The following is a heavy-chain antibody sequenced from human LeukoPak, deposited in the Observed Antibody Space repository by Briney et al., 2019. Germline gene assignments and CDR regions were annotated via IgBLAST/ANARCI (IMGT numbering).Heavy chain of an antibody. D-gene: IGHD5-12*01. CDR3: ARHNVDIVATIVKHFDL. CDR2: IYYSGST. Sequence: SETLSLTCTVSGGSISSYYWSWIRQPPGKGLEWIGYIYYSGSTNYNPSLKSRVTISVDTSKNQFSLKLSSVTAADTAVYYCARHNVDIVATIVKHFDLWGRGTLVTVSS. CDR1: GGSISSYY. J-gene: IGHJ2*01. V-gene: IGHV4-59*08.